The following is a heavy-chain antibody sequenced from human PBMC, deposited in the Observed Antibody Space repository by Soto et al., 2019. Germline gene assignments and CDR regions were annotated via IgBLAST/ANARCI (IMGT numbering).Heavy chain of an antibody. CDR2: IHHSGST. CDR3: AGSGYYHNSGMDV. J-gene: IGHJ6*02. Sequence: QLQLQESGSGLVKPSQTLSLTCAVSGGSISSGGYSWSWIRQPPGKGLEWIGYIHHSGSTYYNPSIKCRVTISVDRSKNQFSLKLSSVTAAATAVYYGAGSGYYHNSGMDVWGQGTTVTVSS. D-gene: IGHD3-3*01. CDR1: GGSISSGGYS. V-gene: IGHV4-30-2*01.